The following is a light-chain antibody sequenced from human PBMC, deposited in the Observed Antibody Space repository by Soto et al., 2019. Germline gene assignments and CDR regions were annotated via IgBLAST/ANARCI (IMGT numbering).Light chain of an antibody. CDR2: GAS. CDR1: QGVXSSY. V-gene: IGKV3-20*01. J-gene: IGKJ4*02. Sequence: EIGVTQWACALSLSPGERATLSCRASQGVXSSYAAWYQQKPGQAPRLPXAGASSMATGSPDRFTGSGSATDFTLAINRLEPEYFALYYCQQYESATCTFGGGTKVDIK. CDR3: QQYESATCT.